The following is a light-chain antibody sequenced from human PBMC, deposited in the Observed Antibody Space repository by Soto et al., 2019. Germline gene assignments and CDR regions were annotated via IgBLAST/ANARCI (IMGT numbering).Light chain of an antibody. V-gene: IGKV3-20*01. Sequence: EFVLTQSPGTLSLSPGERATLSCRASQTVRNNYLAWYQQKPGQAPRLLIYDASSRATGIPDRFSGGGSGTDFTLTISRLEPEDSAVYYCQQYASAPFSLGPGTKVDIK. CDR3: QQYASAPFS. J-gene: IGKJ3*01. CDR2: DAS. CDR1: QTVRNNY.